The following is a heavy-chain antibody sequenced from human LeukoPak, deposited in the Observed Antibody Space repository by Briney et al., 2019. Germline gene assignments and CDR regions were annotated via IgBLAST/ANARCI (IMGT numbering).Heavy chain of an antibody. CDR1: GFTFNTYA. V-gene: IGHV3-53*01. CDR2: IYSGGST. D-gene: IGHD1-26*01. Sequence: GGSLRLSCAASGFTFNTYAMSWVRQAPGKGLEWVSVIYSGGSTYYADSVKGRFTISRDNSKNTLYLQMNSLRAEDTAVYYCARDGSYSVGAFDIWGQGTMVTVSS. J-gene: IGHJ3*02. CDR3: ARDGSYSVGAFDI.